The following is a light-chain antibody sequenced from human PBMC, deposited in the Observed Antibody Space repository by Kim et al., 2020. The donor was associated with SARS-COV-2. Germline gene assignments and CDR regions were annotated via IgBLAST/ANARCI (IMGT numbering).Light chain of an antibody. CDR2: HVS. J-gene: IGLJ2*01. CDR3: SSYISSTSLV. V-gene: IGLV2-14*03. Sequence: QSALTQPASVSASPGQSITISCTGGSSDIGKYNTVAWHQQHPGKTPKLILFHVSSRPSWISNRFSGSKSGNTASLTISGLQPDDEADYYCSSYISSTSLVFGGGTKVTVL. CDR1: SSDIGKYNT.